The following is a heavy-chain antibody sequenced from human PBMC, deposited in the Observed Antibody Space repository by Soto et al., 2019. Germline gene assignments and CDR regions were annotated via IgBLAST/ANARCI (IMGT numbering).Heavy chain of an antibody. D-gene: IGHD1-26*01. V-gene: IGHV1-69*01. J-gene: IGHJ4*02. CDR2: IIRIFDTP. Sequence: QVQLVQSGAEVKKPGSSVKVSCKASGGTFNNYAFSWVRQAPGQGLEWVGGIIRIFDTPSYAHKFQGRVTIIADESTSTVYMELSSLTSEDTAVYYCARGVRETATISTFDYWGQGTQVTVSS. CDR1: GGTFNNYA. CDR3: ARGVRETATISTFDY.